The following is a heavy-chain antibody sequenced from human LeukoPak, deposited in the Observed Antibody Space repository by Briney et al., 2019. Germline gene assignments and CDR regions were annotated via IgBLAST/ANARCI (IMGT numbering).Heavy chain of an antibody. Sequence: SETLSLTCTVSGGSISSSKYYWGWIRQPPGKGLEWTGTIFNSGNTHYNPSLKSRVTISVDTSKNQFSLNLSSVTAADTAVYYCARQAGYSSSWYYYYYYYMDVWGKGTTVTISS. D-gene: IGHD6-13*01. J-gene: IGHJ6*03. CDR2: IFNSGNT. CDR1: GGSISSSKYY. V-gene: IGHV4-39*01. CDR3: ARQAGYSSSWYYYYYYYMDV.